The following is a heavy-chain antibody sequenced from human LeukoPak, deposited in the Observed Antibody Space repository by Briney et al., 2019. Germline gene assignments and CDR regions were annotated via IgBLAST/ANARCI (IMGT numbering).Heavy chain of an antibody. D-gene: IGHD3-22*01. V-gene: IGHV1-46*01. CDR1: GYTFTSYY. CDR2: INPSGGST. Sequence: ASVKVSFKASGYTFTSYYMHLVRQALGQGLERMGIINPSGGSTSYAQKFQVRVTMTRSTSTSTVYMELSSLRSEDTAVYYCARFSGYPDYWGQGTLVTVSS. CDR3: ARFSGYPDY. J-gene: IGHJ4*02.